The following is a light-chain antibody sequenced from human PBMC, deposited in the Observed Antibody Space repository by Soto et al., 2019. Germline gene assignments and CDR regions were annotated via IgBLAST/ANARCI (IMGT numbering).Light chain of an antibody. CDR2: GAS. CDR1: QGIRRE. V-gene: IGKV1-6*01. J-gene: IGKJ1*01. CDR3: LQDYSYPRT. Sequence: AIQLNQSPSSLSASVGDRVSITCRVSQGIRRELGWYQQKPGKAPKLLIYGASNLQSGVPSRFRGSGSGKYFTLTISSLQPGDFATYFCLQDYSYPRTFGQGTKVEIK.